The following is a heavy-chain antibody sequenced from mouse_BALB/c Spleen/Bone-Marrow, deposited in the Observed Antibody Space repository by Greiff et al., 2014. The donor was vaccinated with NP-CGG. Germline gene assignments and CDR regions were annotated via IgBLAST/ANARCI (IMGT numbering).Heavy chain of an antibody. J-gene: IGHJ1*01. CDR3: TKPSFYYGSSYWYFDV. CDR1: GFNIKDTF. CDR2: IDPANGDT. Sequence: VQLKESGAELVKPGASVKLSCTASGFNIKDTFMHWVKQRPEQGLEWIGRIDPANGDTKYDPKFQGKATITAGTPSNTAYLQLSSLTSEDTAVYYCTKPSFYYGSSYWYFDVWGAGTTVTVSS. D-gene: IGHD1-1*01. V-gene: IGHV14-3*02.